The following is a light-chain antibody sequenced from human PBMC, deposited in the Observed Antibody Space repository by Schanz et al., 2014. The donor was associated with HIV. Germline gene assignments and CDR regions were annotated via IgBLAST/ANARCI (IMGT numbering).Light chain of an antibody. J-gene: IGLJ2*01. CDR2: ANT. Sequence: QSVLTQPPSVSGAPGQAVTISCSGGSPNIGTMSDVHWYRQLPGKAPKLLIYANTNRPSGVPDRFSGSKSGTSASLTISGLQSDDEADYYCATWDITLNGPVFGGGTKLTVL. V-gene: IGLV1-40*01. CDR1: SPNIGTMSD. CDR3: ATWDITLNGPV.